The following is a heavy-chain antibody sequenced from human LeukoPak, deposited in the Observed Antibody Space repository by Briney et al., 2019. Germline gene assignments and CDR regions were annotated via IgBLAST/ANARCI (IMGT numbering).Heavy chain of an antibody. Sequence: PGGSLRLSCAASGFTFSSYAMSWVRQAPGKGLEWVSAISGSGGSTYYADSVKGRFTISRDNSKNTLYLQMNSLRAEDTAVYYCAKEGYCSGGSCYSTPHWGQGTLVTVSS. J-gene: IGHJ4*02. CDR2: ISGSGGST. CDR3: AKEGYCSGGSCYSTPH. V-gene: IGHV3-23*01. D-gene: IGHD2-15*01. CDR1: GFTFSSYA.